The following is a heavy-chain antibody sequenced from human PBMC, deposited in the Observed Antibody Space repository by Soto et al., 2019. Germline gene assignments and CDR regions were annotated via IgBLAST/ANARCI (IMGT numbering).Heavy chain of an antibody. CDR3: ARKGAAASYAHYYMDV. D-gene: IGHD6-13*01. CDR2: VYYSGNT. J-gene: IGHJ6*03. V-gene: IGHV4-59*01. CDR1: GGSISSYY. Sequence: SETLSLTCTVSGGSISSYYWNWIRQPPGKGLEWIGYVYYSGNTNYNPSLESRVTISVDTSRNRFSLNLTSATAADTAVYYCARKGAAASYAHYYMDVWGRGTAVTVSS.